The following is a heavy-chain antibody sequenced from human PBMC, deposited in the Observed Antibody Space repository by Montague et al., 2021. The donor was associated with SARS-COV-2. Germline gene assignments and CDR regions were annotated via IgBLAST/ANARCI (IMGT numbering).Heavy chain of an antibody. CDR3: ARENYDYVWWSYRYIY. V-gene: IGHV3-30*04. CDR1: GFTFSSYA. D-gene: IGHD3-16*02. CDR2: ISYGGSTK. Sequence: SLRLSCAASGFTFSSYAMHWVRQAPGKGLEWVAVISYGGSTKYYADSVKGRFTISRDNSKNTLYLQMNSLRAEDTAVYYCARENYDYVWWSYRYIYWGQGTMVTVSS. J-gene: IGHJ4*02.